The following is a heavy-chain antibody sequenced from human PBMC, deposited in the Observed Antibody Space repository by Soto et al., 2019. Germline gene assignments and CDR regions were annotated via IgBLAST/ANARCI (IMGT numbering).Heavy chain of an antibody. J-gene: IGHJ4*02. D-gene: IGHD3-16*01. Sequence: QVQLQESGPGLVKPSETLSLTCTVSGVSVSSGSYYWNWIRQPPGKGLEWIGYIYYTGSTNYNPSLKSRVTISVDTSKNQFSLNLSSVTAADTAVYYCTRGGYVPYWGQGTLVTVSS. V-gene: IGHV4-61*01. CDR2: IYYTGST. CDR1: GVSVSSGSYY. CDR3: TRGGYVPY.